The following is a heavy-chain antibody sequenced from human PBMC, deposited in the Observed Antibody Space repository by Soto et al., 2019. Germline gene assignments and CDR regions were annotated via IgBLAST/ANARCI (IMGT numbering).Heavy chain of an antibody. J-gene: IGHJ4*02. D-gene: IGHD6-19*01. CDR3: ASRSSGWYFDY. V-gene: IGHV3-23*01. Sequence: GGSLRLSCAASGFTFSSYAMSWVRQAPGKGLEWVSVISGSGGSTYYADSVKGRFTISRDNSKNTLYLQMNGLRAEDTAVYYCASRSSGWYFDYWGQGTLVTSPQ. CDR2: ISGSGGST. CDR1: GFTFSSYA.